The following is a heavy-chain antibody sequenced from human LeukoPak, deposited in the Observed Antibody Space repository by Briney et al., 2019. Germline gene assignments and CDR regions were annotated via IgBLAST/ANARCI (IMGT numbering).Heavy chain of an antibody. V-gene: IGHV3-33*06. D-gene: IGHD2-15*01. CDR1: GFSFSSYG. CDR3: AKPTRGSGGSFLIDY. CDR2: IWNDGSGK. Sequence: PGRSLRLSCAASGFSFSSYGMHWVRQSPGKGLEWVAVIWNDGSGKYYVDPVKGRFTISRDNSKNTLYLQMDSLRGDDTAVYYCAKPTRGSGGSFLIDYWGQGTLVTVSS. J-gene: IGHJ4*02.